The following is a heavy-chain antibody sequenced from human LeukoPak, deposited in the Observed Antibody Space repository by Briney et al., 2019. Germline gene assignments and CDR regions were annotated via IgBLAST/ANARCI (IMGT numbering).Heavy chain of an antibody. CDR1: GYTFTSYA. Sequence: GASVKVSCKASGYTFTSYAMNWVRQAPGQGLEWMGGIIPIFGTANYAQKFQGRVTITADESTSTAYMELSSLRSEDTAVYYCARDPGVRLGPYSSSWSYTWGQGTMVTVSS. CDR3: ARDPGVRLGPYSSSWSYT. CDR2: IIPIFGTA. D-gene: IGHD6-13*01. J-gene: IGHJ3*02. V-gene: IGHV1-69*13.